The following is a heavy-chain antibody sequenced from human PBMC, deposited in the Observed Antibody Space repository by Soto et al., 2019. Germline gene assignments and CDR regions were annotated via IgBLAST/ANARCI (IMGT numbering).Heavy chain of an antibody. V-gene: IGHV6-1*01. CDR1: GDSVSSNSAA. D-gene: IGHD1-1*01. J-gene: IGHJ6*03. CDR3: ARGSWDDVSGHYYMDV. CDR2: TYYRSKWYS. Sequence: QVQLQQSGPGLVEPWQTLSLTCDISGDSVSSNSAAWNWIRQTPSRGLEWLGRTYYRSKWYSNYAISVKSRVTVNPDTFKNQFCLQLNSVTPEDTAVYYCARGSWDDVSGHYYMDVWGKGTTVTVSS.